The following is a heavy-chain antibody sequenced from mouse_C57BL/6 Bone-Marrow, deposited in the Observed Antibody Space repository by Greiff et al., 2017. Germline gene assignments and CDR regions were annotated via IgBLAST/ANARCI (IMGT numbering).Heavy chain of an antibody. D-gene: IGHD1-1*01. J-gene: IGHJ4*01. Sequence: QVQLQQPGAELVRPGSSVKLSCKASGYTFTSYWMDWVKQRPGQGLEWIGNIYPSDGETHYNQKFKDKATLTVDKSSSTAYMQLSSLTSEDSAVYYCARDYGRYYAMDYWGQGTSVTVSS. CDR2: IYPSDGET. V-gene: IGHV1-61*01. CDR1: GYTFTSYW. CDR3: ARDYGRYYAMDY.